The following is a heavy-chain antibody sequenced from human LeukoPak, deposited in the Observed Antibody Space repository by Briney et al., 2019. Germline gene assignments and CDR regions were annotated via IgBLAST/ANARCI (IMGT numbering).Heavy chain of an antibody. CDR3: TRGSSGRRDN. V-gene: IGHV1-8*01. J-gene: IGHJ4*02. D-gene: IGHD6-19*01. Sequence: GASVKVSCKASGYTFTSCDINWVGQATGQGLEWMGWMNPNSGNTGYGQSFQGRITMTRDISIGTAYMELSNLTSEDTAIYYCTRGSSGRRDNWGQGTLVTVS. CDR1: GYTFTSCD. CDR2: MNPNSGNT.